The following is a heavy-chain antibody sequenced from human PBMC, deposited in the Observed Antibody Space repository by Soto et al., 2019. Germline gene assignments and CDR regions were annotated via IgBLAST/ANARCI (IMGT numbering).Heavy chain of an antibody. CDR3: ARDLPVDTAMVDALDI. J-gene: IGHJ3*02. D-gene: IGHD5-18*01. V-gene: IGHV1-18*01. Sequence: ASVKVSCKASGYTFASYAISWMRQAPGQGLEWMGWISAYNGNTNYAQKLQGRVTMTTDTSTSTAYMELRSLRSDDTAVYYCARDLPVDTAMVDALDIWGQGTMVTVSS. CDR1: GYTFASYA. CDR2: ISAYNGNT.